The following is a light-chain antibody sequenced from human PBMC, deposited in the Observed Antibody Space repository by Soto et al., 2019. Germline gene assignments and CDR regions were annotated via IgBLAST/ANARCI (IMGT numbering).Light chain of an antibody. V-gene: IGKV3-11*01. CDR1: QSVSSY. J-gene: IGKJ3*01. CDR2: DAS. Sequence: EIVLTQSPATLSLSPGERATLSRRASQSVSSYLAWYQQKPGQAPRLLIYDASNRATGIPARFSGSGSGTDVTLTISSLEPEDFAVYYCQQRRNWLFTFGPGTKVDIK. CDR3: QQRRNWLFT.